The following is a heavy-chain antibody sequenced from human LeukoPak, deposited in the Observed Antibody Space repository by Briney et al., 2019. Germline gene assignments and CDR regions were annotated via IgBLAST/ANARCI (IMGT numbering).Heavy chain of an antibody. V-gene: IGHV4-59*08. CDR1: GGSISSYY. J-gene: IGHJ4*02. CDR2: IYYSGST. CDR3: ARLLNCGGDCSLLDY. D-gene: IGHD2-21*02. Sequence: PSETLSLTCTVSGGSISSYYWSWIRQPPGKGLEWIGYIYYSGSTNYNPSLKSRVTISVDTSKNQFSLKLSSVTAADTAVYYCARLLNCGGDCSLLDYWGQGTLVTVSS.